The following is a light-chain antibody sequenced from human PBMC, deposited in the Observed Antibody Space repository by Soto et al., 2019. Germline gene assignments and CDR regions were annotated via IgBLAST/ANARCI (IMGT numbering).Light chain of an antibody. CDR1: QSIRNN. Sequence: EIVMTQSPAILSVSPGDGATLFCRASQSIRNNFLAWYQHKPGQAPRLLIHGASTRATGVPARFSGSASETEFTLTISSLQSEDFAVYYCQQYSAWPLTFSGGTKVEI. CDR2: GAS. V-gene: IGKV3-15*01. CDR3: QQYSAWPLT. J-gene: IGKJ4*01.